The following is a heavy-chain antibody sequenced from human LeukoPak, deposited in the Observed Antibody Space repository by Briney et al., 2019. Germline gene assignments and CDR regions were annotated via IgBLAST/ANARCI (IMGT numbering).Heavy chain of an antibody. CDR1: GFTFSNSA. CDR2: IDYDSSHI. Sequence: GGSLRLSCAASGFTFSNSAMNWVRQVPGKGLEWVSSIDYDSSHIYYAASVRGRFTTSRDNARNSVYLQMNSLRVGDTAVYYCARDPLRYLRVGHYDYWGQGTLVAVSS. D-gene: IGHD3-9*01. CDR3: ARDPLRYLRVGHYDY. V-gene: IGHV3-21*01. J-gene: IGHJ4*02.